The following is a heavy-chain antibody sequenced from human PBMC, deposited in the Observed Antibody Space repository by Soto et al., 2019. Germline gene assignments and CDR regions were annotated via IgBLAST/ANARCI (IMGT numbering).Heavy chain of an antibody. CDR2: ISYDGSNK. Sequence: ESGGGVVQPGRSLRLSCAASGFTFINYAIHWVRQAPGKGLEWVTVISYDGSNKYYADSVKGRFTISRDNSKNTLFLQMNSLRPDDTDVYYCAREGQVWSNWFDPWGQGTLVTVSS. J-gene: IGHJ5*02. V-gene: IGHV3-30-3*01. D-gene: IGHD2-8*02. CDR3: AREGQVWSNWFDP. CDR1: GFTFINYA.